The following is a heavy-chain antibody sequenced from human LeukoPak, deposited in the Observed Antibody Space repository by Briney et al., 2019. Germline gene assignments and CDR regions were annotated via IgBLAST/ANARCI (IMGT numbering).Heavy chain of an antibody. D-gene: IGHD2-2*01. CDR1: GYTLTELS. Sequence: ASVKVSCKVSGYTLTELSMHWVRQAPGKGLEWTGGFDPEDDETFYAQKFQGRVTMTEDTSTDTVYMELSSLRSEDTAVFYCATGTKHCSGTNCYPHFAHWGQGPLVTVSS. CDR3: ATGTKHCSGTNCYPHFAH. CDR2: FDPEDDET. V-gene: IGHV1-24*01. J-gene: IGHJ4*02.